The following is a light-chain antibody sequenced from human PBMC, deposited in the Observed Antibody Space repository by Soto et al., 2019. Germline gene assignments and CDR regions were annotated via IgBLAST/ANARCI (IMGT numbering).Light chain of an antibody. CDR1: QGISSY. V-gene: IGKV1-9*01. Sequence: DIQVTQSPSTLSAFVGDRVILTCRASQGISSYLAWYQQKPGKAPKLLIYAASTLQSGVPSRFSGSGSGTDFTLTISCLQSEDFATYYCQQYYSYPWTFGQGTKV. J-gene: IGKJ1*01. CDR3: QQYYSYPWT. CDR2: AAS.